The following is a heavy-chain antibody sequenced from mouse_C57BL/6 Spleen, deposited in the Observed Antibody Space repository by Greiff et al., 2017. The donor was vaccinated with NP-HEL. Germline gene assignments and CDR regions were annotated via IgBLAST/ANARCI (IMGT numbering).Heavy chain of an antibody. Sequence: EVQRVESGEGLVKPGGSLKLSCAASGFTFSSYAMSWVRQTPEKRLEWVAYISSGGDYIYYADTVKGRFTISRDNARNTLYLQMSSLKSEDTAMYYCTRDQGLYYDYLYYAMDYWGQGTSVTVSS. J-gene: IGHJ4*01. D-gene: IGHD2-4*01. CDR2: ISSGGDYI. CDR1: GFTFSSYA. CDR3: TRDQGLYYDYLYYAMDY. V-gene: IGHV5-9-1*02.